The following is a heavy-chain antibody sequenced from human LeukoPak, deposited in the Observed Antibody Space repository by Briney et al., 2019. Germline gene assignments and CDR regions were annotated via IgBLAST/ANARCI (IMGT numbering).Heavy chain of an antibody. CDR1: GFTFSSYW. J-gene: IGHJ4*02. Sequence: GGSLRLSCAASGFTFSSYWMTWVRQAPGKGLEWVATIKHDGSEDYYLDSVKGRFTISRDNVKSSMWLQMSSLRAEDTAVYYCARDKVVGATFFDYWGQGTLVTVSS. D-gene: IGHD1-26*01. CDR2: IKHDGSED. V-gene: IGHV3-7*01. CDR3: ARDKVVGATFFDY.